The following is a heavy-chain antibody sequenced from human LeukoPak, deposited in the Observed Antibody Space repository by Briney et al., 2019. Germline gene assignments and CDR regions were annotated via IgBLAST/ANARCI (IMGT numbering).Heavy chain of an antibody. V-gene: IGHV3-23*01. D-gene: IGHD6-19*01. CDR2: ISGSGGST. CDR3: AKGSGAVAATLFDC. CDR1: GFTFNFYA. J-gene: IGHJ4*02. Sequence: GGSLRLSCAASGFTFNFYAMSWVRQAPGKGLEWVSSISGSGGSTYYADSVKGRFTISRDNSKNTLYLQMNSLRAEDTAVYYCAKGSGAVAATLFDCWGQGTLVTVSS.